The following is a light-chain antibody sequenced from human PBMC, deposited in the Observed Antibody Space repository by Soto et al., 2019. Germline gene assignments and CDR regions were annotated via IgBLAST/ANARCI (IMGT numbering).Light chain of an antibody. CDR2: DAF. CDR1: QSVSRNY. V-gene: IGKV3-20*01. Sequence: EIVLTQSPGTLSLSAGERATLSCRASQSVSRNYLAWYQQRPGQAPRLLIYDAFNRATGIPDRFSGRGSGTDFTLTISRLEPEDFAVYYCQQYGDSPRTFGQGTKVEIK. CDR3: QQYGDSPRT. J-gene: IGKJ1*01.